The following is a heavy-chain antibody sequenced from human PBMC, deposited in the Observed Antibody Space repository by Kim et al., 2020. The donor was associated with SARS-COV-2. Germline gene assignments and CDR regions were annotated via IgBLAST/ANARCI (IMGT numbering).Heavy chain of an antibody. D-gene: IGHD6-13*01. CDR3: ARGSVAAAGTWFDP. Sequence: NPSLTSRVTISVDTSKNQFSRKLSSVTAADTAVYYCARGSVAAAGTWFDPWGQGTLVTVSS. J-gene: IGHJ5*02. V-gene: IGHV4-34*01.